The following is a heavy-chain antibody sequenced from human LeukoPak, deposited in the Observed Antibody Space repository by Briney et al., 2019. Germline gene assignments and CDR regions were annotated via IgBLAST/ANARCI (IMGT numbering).Heavy chain of an antibody. CDR1: GYTFTSYG. CDR3: ARDLYDSSGYYYLVRY. Sequence: ASVTVSCTASGYTFTSYGISWVRQAPGQGLEWMGWISAYNGNTNYAQKLQGRVTMTTDTSTSTAYMELRSLRSDDTAVYYCARDLYDSSGYYYLVRYWGQGTLVTVSS. J-gene: IGHJ4*02. D-gene: IGHD3-22*01. V-gene: IGHV1-18*01. CDR2: ISAYNGNT.